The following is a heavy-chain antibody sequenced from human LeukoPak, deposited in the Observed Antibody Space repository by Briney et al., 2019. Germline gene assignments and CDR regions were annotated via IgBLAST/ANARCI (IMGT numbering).Heavy chain of an antibody. D-gene: IGHD1-14*01. J-gene: IGHJ4*02. V-gene: IGHV4-61*08. CDR2: IYYSGST. CDR3: ARETVRSPFDY. Sequence: PSQTLSLTCSVSGGSISSGDHYWSWIRQPPGKGLEWIGYIYYSGSTNYNPSLKSRVTISVDTSKNQFSLKLSSVTAADTAVYYCARETVRSPFDYWGQGTLVTVSS. CDR1: GGSISSGDHY.